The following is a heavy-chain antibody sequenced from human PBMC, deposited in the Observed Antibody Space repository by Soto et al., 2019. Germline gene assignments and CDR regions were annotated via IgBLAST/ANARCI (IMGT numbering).Heavy chain of an antibody. D-gene: IGHD4-17*01. CDR1: GFTFDDYA. J-gene: IGHJ4*02. V-gene: IGHV3-9*01. Sequence: EVQLVESGGGLVQPGRSLRLSCAASGFTFDDYAMHWVRQAPRKGLEWVSGISWNSGSIGYADSVKGRFTISRDNANNSLYLQMNSLRAEDTALYYCASIPHADYEGNFFGRDYWGQGTLVTVSS. CDR2: ISWNSGSI. CDR3: ASIPHADYEGNFFGRDY.